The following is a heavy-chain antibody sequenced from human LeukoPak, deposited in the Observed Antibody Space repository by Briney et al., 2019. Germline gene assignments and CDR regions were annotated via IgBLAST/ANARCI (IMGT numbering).Heavy chain of an antibody. V-gene: IGHV1-2*06. CDR2: INPNSGGT. CDR3: ARGRSSSSNYYYYYMDV. CDR1: GYSFTGYY. Sequence: ASVKVSCKASGYSFTGYYMHWVRQAPGQGLEWMGRINPNSGGTNYAQKFQGRVTMTRDTSISTAYMELSRLRSDDTAVYYCARGRSSSSNYYYYYMDVWGKGTTVTVSS. D-gene: IGHD6-6*01. J-gene: IGHJ6*03.